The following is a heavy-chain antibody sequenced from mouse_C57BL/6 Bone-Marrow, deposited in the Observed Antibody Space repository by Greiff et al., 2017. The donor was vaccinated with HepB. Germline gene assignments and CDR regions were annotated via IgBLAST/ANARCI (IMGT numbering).Heavy chain of an antibody. CDR1: GYTFTDYY. D-gene: IGHD2-4*01. Sequence: EVQLQQSGPELVKPGASVKISCKASGYTFTDYYMNWVKQSHGKSLEWIGDINPNNGGTSYNQKFKGKATLTVDKSSSTAYMELRSLTSEDSAVYYCARAGLPLYAMDYWGQGTSVTVSS. J-gene: IGHJ4*01. V-gene: IGHV1-26*01. CDR3: ARAGLPLYAMDY. CDR2: INPNNGGT.